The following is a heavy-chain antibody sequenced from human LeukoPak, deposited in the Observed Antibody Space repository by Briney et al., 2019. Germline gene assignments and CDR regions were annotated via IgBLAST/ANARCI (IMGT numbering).Heavy chain of an antibody. D-gene: IGHD6-19*01. J-gene: IGHJ4*02. CDR3: AKDQAKQWLVIPQGFDY. V-gene: IGHV3-23*01. CDR2: ISGSGGST. CDR1: GFTFSSYA. Sequence: GGSLRPSCAASGFTFSSYAMSWVRQAPGKGLEWVPAISGSGGSTYYADSVKGRFTISRDNSKNTLYLQMNSLRAEDTAVYYCAKDQAKQWLVIPQGFDYWGQGTLVTVSS.